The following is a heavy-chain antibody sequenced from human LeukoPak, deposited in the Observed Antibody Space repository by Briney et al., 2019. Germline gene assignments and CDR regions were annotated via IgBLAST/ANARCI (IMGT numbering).Heavy chain of an antibody. CDR1: GYTLTELS. D-gene: IGHD6-19*01. CDR3: VARPVAVAGSNAFDI. CDR2: FDPEDGET. J-gene: IGHJ3*02. Sequence: ASVKVSCKVSGYTLTELSMHWVRQAPGKGLEWMGGFDPEDGETIYAQKFQGRVTMTEDTSTDTAYMELSSLRSEDTAVYYCVARPVAVAGSNAFDIWGQGTMVTVSS. V-gene: IGHV1-24*01.